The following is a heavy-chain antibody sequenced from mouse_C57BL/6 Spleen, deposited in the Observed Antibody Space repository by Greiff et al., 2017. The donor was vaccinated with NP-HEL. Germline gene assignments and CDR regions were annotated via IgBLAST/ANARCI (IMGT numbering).Heavy chain of an antibody. V-gene: IGHV1-22*01. D-gene: IGHD3-1*01. Sequence: EVKLQESGPALVKPGASVTMSCKASGYTFTDYNMHWVKQSHGKSLEWLGYINPNTGGTSHNQKFKGKATLTGNKSSITAYMELRSLTAEDSAVYYCARARGDDYWGKGTTLTVSS. J-gene: IGHJ2*01. CDR1: GYTFTDYN. CDR3: ARARGDDY. CDR2: INPNTGGT.